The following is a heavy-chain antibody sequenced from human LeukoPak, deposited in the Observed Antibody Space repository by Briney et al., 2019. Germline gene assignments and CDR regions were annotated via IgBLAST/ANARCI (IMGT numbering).Heavy chain of an antibody. CDR3: VRRQALRGRHRAFDP. V-gene: IGHV1-69*05. Sequence: GASVKVSCKASGGTFYNSAISWVRQAPGQGFEWLGGTIPMFGSAKYAQKFQGRVTITTDESTSTAYMDLISLISEDTAVYYCVRRQALRGRHRAFDPWGQGTLVTVSS. CDR1: GGTFYNSA. CDR2: TIPMFGSA. D-gene: IGHD6-25*01. J-gene: IGHJ5*02.